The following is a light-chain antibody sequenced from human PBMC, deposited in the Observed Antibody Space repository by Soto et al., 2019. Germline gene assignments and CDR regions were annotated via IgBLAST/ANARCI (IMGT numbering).Light chain of an antibody. CDR1: QSIGRNF. CDR3: QEYANSPLT. CDR2: TAS. J-gene: IGKJ4*01. V-gene: IGKV3-20*01. Sequence: EIVLTQSPGTLSLSPGERATLSCRASQSIGRNFLAWYQQKPGQAPRLLIHTASNRATGIPARFSGSASGTDFILTINSLEPYDFAVYYCQEYANSPLTFGGGTKVESK.